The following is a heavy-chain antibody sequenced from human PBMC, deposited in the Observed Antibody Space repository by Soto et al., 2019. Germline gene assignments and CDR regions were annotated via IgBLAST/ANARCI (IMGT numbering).Heavy chain of an antibody. D-gene: IGHD3-22*01. Sequence: SETLSLTCAVYGGSFSGYFWGWTRQPPGKGLECSGEIFHGGSTNYSPSLKSRVTISVDTSKNQFSLELSSVTAADTAVYYCARPHYDSNTFYYFFDYWGQGTLVTVSS. V-gene: IGHV4-34*12. CDR1: GGSFSGYF. CDR2: IFHGGST. J-gene: IGHJ4*02. CDR3: ARPHYDSNTFYYFFDY.